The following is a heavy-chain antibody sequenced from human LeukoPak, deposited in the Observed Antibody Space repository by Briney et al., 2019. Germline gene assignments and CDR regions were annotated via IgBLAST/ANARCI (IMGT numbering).Heavy chain of an antibody. CDR3: ARRVGRHITGTTIWFDP. Sequence: GASVKVSCKASGYTFTGYYMHWVRQAPGQGLEWMGWINPNSGGTNYAQKLQGRVTMTTDTSTSTAYMELRSLRSDDTAVYYCARRVGRHITGTTIWFDPWGQGTLVTVSS. D-gene: IGHD1-7*01. CDR2: INPNSGGT. J-gene: IGHJ5*02. CDR1: GYTFTGYY. V-gene: IGHV1-2*02.